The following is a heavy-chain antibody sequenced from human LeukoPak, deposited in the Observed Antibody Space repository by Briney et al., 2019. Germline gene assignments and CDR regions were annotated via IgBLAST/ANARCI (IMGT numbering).Heavy chain of an antibody. J-gene: IGHJ4*02. V-gene: IGHV4-59*01. D-gene: IGHD3-22*01. CDR1: GASISSYY. CDR3: ARVRDYYLFDY. CDR2: IYYSGST. Sequence: SETLSLTCTVSGASISSYYWNWIRQPPVKGLEWIGYIYYSGSTNYNPSLKSRVTISVDTSKNQFSLKLSSVTAADTAVYYCARVRDYYLFDYWGQGTLVTVSS.